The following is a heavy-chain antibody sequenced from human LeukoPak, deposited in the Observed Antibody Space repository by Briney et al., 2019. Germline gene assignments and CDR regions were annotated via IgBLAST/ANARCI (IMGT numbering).Heavy chain of an antibody. J-gene: IGHJ4*02. CDR3: ARVGRGLRVRSFDY. V-gene: IGHV4-30-4*08. Sequence: SQTLSLTCTVSGGSISSGDYYWSWIRQPPGKGLEWIGYIYYSGSTYYNPSLKSRVTISVDTSKNQCSLKLSSVTAADTAVYYCARVGRGLRVRSFDYWGQGTLVTVSS. D-gene: IGHD4-17*01. CDR2: IYYSGST. CDR1: GGSISSGDYY.